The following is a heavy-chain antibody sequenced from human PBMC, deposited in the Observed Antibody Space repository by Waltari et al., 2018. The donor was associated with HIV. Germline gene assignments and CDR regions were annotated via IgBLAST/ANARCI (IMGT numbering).Heavy chain of an antibody. CDR2: INSDGSSI. D-gene: IGHD3-10*01. CDR3: AKEAGDRGYFQH. CDR1: GFTFTRYW. Sequence: EVQLVESGGNLVQPGGSLRLSCAVSGFTFTRYWRHWVRQAPGKGLAWVSRINSDGSSIRYADSVKGRFTISRDNAKNTLYLQMNSLRDEDTAVYYCAKEAGDRGYFQHWGQDTLVTVSS. J-gene: IGHJ1*01. V-gene: IGHV3-74*01.